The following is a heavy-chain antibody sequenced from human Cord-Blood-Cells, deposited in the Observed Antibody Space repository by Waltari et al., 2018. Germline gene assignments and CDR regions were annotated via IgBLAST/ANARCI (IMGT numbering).Heavy chain of an antibody. CDR1: GFTFSSYA. CDR3: ASGYSSSWNWFDP. Sequence: QVQLVESGGGVVQPGRSQRLSCAASGFTFSSYAMHWVRQAPGKGLEWVAVISYDGSNKYYADSVKCRFTISRDNSKNTLYLQMNSLRAEDTAVYYCASGYSSSWNWFDPWGQGTLVTVSS. V-gene: IGHV3-30-3*01. D-gene: IGHD6-13*01. CDR2: ISYDGSNK. J-gene: IGHJ5*02.